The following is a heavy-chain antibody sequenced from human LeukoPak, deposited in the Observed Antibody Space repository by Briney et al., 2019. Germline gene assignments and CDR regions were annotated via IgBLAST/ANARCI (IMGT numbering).Heavy chain of an antibody. CDR1: GFIFSHFW. Sequence: PGGSLRLSCEASGFIFSHFWMSWVRQAPGKGLEWVAYIKKTGSETYYVDSVKGRFTITRDNTRNSLFLQMYSLRAEDTAVYFCARTPPDYGIDYWGQGTLVTVSS. CDR2: IKKTGSET. V-gene: IGHV3-7*01. D-gene: IGHD4-17*01. J-gene: IGHJ4*02. CDR3: ARTPPDYGIDY.